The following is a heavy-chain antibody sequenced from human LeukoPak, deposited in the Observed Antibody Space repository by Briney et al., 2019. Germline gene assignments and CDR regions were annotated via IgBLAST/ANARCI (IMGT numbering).Heavy chain of an antibody. CDR1: GYNFTSYW. CDR3: ARLPDIVVVPAAPLDY. V-gene: IGHV5-51*01. Sequence: GESLKISCKGSGYNFTSYWIGWVRQMPGKGLEWMGIIYPGDSDTRYSPSFQGQVTISADKSISTAYLQWSSLKASDTAMYYCARLPDIVVVPAAPLDYWGQGTLVTVSS. J-gene: IGHJ4*02. CDR2: IYPGDSDT. D-gene: IGHD2-2*01.